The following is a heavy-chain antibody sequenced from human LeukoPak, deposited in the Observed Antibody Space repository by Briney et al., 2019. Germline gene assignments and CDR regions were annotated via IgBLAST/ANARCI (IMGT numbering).Heavy chain of an antibody. D-gene: IGHD5-18*01. CDR1: GFTFSSYS. CDR2: ISSSSSYI. J-gene: IGHJ3*02. V-gene: IGHV3-21*01. CDR3: ARDLYSYGFYAFDI. Sequence: GGSLRLSCAVSGFTFSSYSMKWVRQAPGKGLEWVSSISSSSSYIYYADSVKGRFTISRDNAKNSLYLQMNSLRAEDTAVYYCARDLYSYGFYAFDIWGQGTMVTVSS.